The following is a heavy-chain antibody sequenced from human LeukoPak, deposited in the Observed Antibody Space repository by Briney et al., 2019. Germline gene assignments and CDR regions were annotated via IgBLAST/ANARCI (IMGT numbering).Heavy chain of an antibody. J-gene: IGHJ4*02. Sequence: GGSLRLSCSVSGFTFSTYVMHWVRQAPGKGLEYVSAISSNGDNTYYADSVKGRFTISRDNSKNTLYLQMSSLRADDTAVYCCVRGTCDWGQGTLVTV. CDR3: VRGTCD. CDR1: GFTFSTYV. V-gene: IGHV3-64D*06. CDR2: ISSNGDNT.